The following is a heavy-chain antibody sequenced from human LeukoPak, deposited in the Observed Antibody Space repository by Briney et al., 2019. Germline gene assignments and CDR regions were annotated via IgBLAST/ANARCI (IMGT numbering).Heavy chain of an antibody. D-gene: IGHD3-10*01. Sequence: GGSLRLSCAASGFTFSDYWIHWVRQAPGKGLVWVSRINTDGSITNYADSVKGRFSISRDNAKNTLYLQMSSLRAEDTAVYYCARDRGPRTGSMVREAYDYWGQGTLVTVSS. V-gene: IGHV3-74*01. J-gene: IGHJ4*02. CDR3: ARDRGPRTGSMVREAYDY. CDR1: GFTFSDYW. CDR2: INTDGSIT.